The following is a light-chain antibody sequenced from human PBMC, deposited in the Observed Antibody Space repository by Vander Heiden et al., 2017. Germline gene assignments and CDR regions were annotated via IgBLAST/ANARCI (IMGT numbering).Light chain of an antibody. CDR3: QQYDNWPYT. CDR1: QSVDNK. CDR2: GAA. J-gene: IGKJ2*01. Sequence: EIVMTQSPTSPSVFPGGRATLSCRASQSVDNKLGWYLQKPGQAPRLLFYGAASRATGVPARFSASGSGTEFALTISSLQPEDLGTYYCQQYDNWPYTFAQGTKLEI. V-gene: IGKV3-15*01.